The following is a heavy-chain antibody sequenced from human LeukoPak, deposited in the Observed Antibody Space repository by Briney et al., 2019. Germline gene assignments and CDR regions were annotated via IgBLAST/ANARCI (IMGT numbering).Heavy chain of an antibody. CDR1: GYTLTELS. CDR2: FDPEDGET. CDR3: ATIVLFCVGANPNWFDP. D-gene: IGHD1-26*01. Sequence: ASVKVSCKVSGYTLTELSMHWVRQAPGKGLEWMGGFDPEDGETIYAQKFQGRVTMTEDTSTDTAYMELSSLRSEDTAVYYCATIVLFCVGANPNWFDPWGQGTLVTVSS. V-gene: IGHV1-24*01. J-gene: IGHJ5*02.